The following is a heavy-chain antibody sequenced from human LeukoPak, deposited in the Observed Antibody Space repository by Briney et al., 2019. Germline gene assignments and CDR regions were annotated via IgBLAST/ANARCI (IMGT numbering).Heavy chain of an antibody. V-gene: IGHV3-21*01. CDR2: ISSGSSYI. CDR1: VCTFSSYI. CDR3: AREFCVFDY. J-gene: IGHJ4*02. Sequence: GGSLILSCAASVCTFSSYIRSWVRQPPGKGLEWVAAISSGSSYIYYADSVKGRFTLSRDHAENSLYLQMNSLRAEDTAVYYCAREFCVFDYWGQGTLVTVSS.